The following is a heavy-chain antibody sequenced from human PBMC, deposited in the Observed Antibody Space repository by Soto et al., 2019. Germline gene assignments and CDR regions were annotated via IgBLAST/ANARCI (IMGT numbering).Heavy chain of an antibody. J-gene: IGHJ4*02. Sequence: GGSLRLSCAASGFTFSSYGMHWVRQAPGKGLEWVAVIWYDGSNKYYADSVKGRFTISRDNSKNTLYLQMNSLRAEDTAVYYCASPSNSYSSGSLDYWGQGTLVTVSS. CDR3: ASPSNSYSSGSLDY. CDR1: GFTFSSYG. D-gene: IGHD6-19*01. CDR2: IWYDGSNK. V-gene: IGHV3-33*01.